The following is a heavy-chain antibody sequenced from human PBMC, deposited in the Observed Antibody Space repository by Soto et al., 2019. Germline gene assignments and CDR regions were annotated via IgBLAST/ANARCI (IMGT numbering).Heavy chain of an antibody. CDR2: IYHSGST. J-gene: IGHJ4*02. D-gene: IGHD4-17*01. CDR3: AAAWGTTTVTTH. CDR1: GGSIGGSNW. V-gene: IGHV4-4*02. Sequence: SETLSLTCDVSGGSIGGSNWWSWVRQPPGKGLEWIGEIYHSGSTNYNPSLKSRVTISVDKSKNQFSLKLSSVRAAEPAVYYCAAAWGTTTVTTHWGQG.